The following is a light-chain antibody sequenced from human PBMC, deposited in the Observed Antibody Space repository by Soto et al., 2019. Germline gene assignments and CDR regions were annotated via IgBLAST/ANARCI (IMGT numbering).Light chain of an antibody. J-gene: IGKJ1*01. Sequence: DIRMTQSPSSLSASVGDTVTITCRASQGIINYVAWYQQRPGRVPKLLISAASTLRSGVPSRFRGSGSGTDFTLTISSLQPEDAATYYCQKYNNAPWTFGQGTKV. CDR3: QKYNNAPWT. CDR1: QGIINY. V-gene: IGKV1-27*01. CDR2: AAS.